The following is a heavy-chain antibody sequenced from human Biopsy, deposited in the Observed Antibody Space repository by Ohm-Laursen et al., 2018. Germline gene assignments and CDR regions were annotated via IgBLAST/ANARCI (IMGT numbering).Heavy chain of an antibody. CDR3: AKCMTGGSNYYFHH. D-gene: IGHD2-8*01. Sequence: SLRLSCSASEFTFDDYAMHWVRQAPGKGLEWVSAISWNSGSIDYADSVKGRFTISRDNAENSLYLQMNSLRAEDTALYYCAKCMTGGSNYYFHHCGQGTLVTVSS. V-gene: IGHV3-9*01. J-gene: IGHJ4*02. CDR2: ISWNSGSI. CDR1: EFTFDDYA.